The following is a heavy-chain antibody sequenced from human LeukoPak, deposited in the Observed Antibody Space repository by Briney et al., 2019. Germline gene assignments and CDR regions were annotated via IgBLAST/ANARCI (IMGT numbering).Heavy chain of an antibody. D-gene: IGHD3-10*01. V-gene: IGHV1-18*04. J-gene: IGHJ4*02. CDR1: EYTFSRYG. CDR3: ARDMVRGVDY. CDR2: ISAYNGDT. Sequence: GASVKVSCECSEYTFSRYGFNWVRQAPGQGKEWVGWISAYNGDTNYAQKFQGRVSMTTDTSTSTAYMELRSLRSDDTAVYYCARDMVRGVDYWGQGTLVTVSS.